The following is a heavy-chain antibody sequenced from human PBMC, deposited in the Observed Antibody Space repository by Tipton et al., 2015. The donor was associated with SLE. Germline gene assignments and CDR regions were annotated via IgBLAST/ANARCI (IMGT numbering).Heavy chain of an antibody. V-gene: IGHV4-39*07. CDR1: GGSISSYS. CDR3: TRHDYFASGRVY. D-gene: IGHD3-10*01. J-gene: IGHJ4*02. CDR2: INYSGTT. Sequence: TLSLTCTVSGGSISSYSWGWIRQPPGKGLERIGSINYSGTTSYNPSLKSRVTISVDTSKNQFSLKLSSVTAADTAVYYCTRHDYFASGRVYWGQGTLVTVSS.